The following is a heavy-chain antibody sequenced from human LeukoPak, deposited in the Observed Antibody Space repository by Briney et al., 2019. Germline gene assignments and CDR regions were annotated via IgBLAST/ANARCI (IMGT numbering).Heavy chain of an antibody. J-gene: IGHJ3*02. CDR3: ARVGVAVAPHDAFDI. V-gene: IGHV3-48*04. CDR1: GFTFSSYA. D-gene: IGHD6-19*01. CDR2: ISSSSSTI. Sequence: GGSLRLSCAASGFTFSSYAMSWVRQAPGKGLEWVSYISSSSSTIYYADSVKGRFTISRDNAKNSLYLQTNSLRAEDTAVYYCARVGVAVAPHDAFDIWGQGTMVTVSS.